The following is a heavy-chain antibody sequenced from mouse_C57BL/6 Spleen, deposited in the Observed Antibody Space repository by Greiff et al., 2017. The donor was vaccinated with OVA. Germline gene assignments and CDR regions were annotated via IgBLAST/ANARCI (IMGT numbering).Heavy chain of an antibody. V-gene: IGHV1-20*01. Sequence: EVKLMESGPELVKPGDSVKISCKASGYSFTGYFMNWVMQSHGKSLEWIGRINPYNGDTFYNQKFKGKATLTVDKSSSTAHMELRSLTSEDSAVYYCARDGSTYFDDWGKGTTLTVSS. J-gene: IGHJ2*01. CDR1: GYSFTGYF. CDR3: ARDGSTYFDD. D-gene: IGHD1-1*01. CDR2: INPYNGDT.